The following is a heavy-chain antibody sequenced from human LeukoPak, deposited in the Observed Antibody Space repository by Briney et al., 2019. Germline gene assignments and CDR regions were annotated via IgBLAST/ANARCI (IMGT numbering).Heavy chain of an antibody. CDR2: INGDNGNT. CDR3: ARTGSSRWHGDHYYFDY. D-gene: IGHD6-13*01. J-gene: IGHJ4*02. CDR1: GYTITSYA. Sequence: GASVKVPCKASGYTITSYAIHWVRQAPGQRLEWMGWINGDNGNTKYSQKFQGRVTITGDASASTAYMELSSLRSEDTAVFYCARTGSSRWHGDHYYFDYWGQGTLVTVSS. V-gene: IGHV1-3*01.